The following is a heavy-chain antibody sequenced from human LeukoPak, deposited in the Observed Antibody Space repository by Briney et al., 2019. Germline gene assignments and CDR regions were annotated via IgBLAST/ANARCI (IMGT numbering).Heavy chain of an antibody. J-gene: IGHJ4*02. Sequence: SGGSLRLSCAASGFTFSSYAMSWVRQAPGKGLEWVSAISGSGGNTYYADSVKGRFTISRDNSKNTLYLQMNSLRAEDTAVYYCAKLPSYYDILTGSFDYWGQGTLVTVSS. V-gene: IGHV3-23*01. D-gene: IGHD3-9*01. CDR3: AKLPSYYDILTGSFDY. CDR1: GFTFSSYA. CDR2: ISGSGGNT.